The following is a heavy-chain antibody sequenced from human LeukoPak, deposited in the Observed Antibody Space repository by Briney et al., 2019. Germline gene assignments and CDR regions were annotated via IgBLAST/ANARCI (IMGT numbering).Heavy chain of an antibody. J-gene: IGHJ4*02. Sequence: ASVKVSXKASGYTFTGYYMHWVRQAPGQGLEWIGWINPNSGGTNYAQKFQGRVTMTRDTSISTAYMELSRLRSDDTAVYYCARDYYYDSSGSFDYWGQGTLVTVSS. D-gene: IGHD3-22*01. CDR1: GYTFTGYY. CDR3: ARDYYYDSSGSFDY. CDR2: INPNSGGT. V-gene: IGHV1-2*02.